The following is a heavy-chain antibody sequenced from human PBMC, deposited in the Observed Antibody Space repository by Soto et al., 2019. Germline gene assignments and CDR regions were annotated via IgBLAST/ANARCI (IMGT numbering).Heavy chain of an antibody. CDR3: ARGWGYDSNDYYYAY. CDR2: IIPIFGTA. Sequence: QVQLVQSGAEVRKPGSSVKVSCKASGGTFSRHAISWVRQAPGQGLEWMGGIIPIFGTANHAQKFQGRVTIIADESTSTVYMEVSSRRSEDTAVYYCARGWGYDSNDYYYAYWGQGTLVIVSS. J-gene: IGHJ4*02. V-gene: IGHV1-69*01. CDR1: GGTFSRHA. D-gene: IGHD3-22*01.